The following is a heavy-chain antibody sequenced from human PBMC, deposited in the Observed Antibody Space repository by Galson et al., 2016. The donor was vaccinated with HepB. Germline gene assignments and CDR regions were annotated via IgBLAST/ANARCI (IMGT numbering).Heavy chain of an antibody. J-gene: IGHJ4*02. Sequence: CAISGDSVSSYSAAWDWIRQSPSRGLEWLGRTYFRSKWYNDYAVSVKSRNTIEADTSKNLFSLHLNSVTPEDTAVYYCARDRGSARYFFDSWGQGALVTVSS. CDR2: TYFRSKWYN. CDR3: ARDRGSARYFFDS. V-gene: IGHV6-1*01. CDR1: GDSVSSYSAA.